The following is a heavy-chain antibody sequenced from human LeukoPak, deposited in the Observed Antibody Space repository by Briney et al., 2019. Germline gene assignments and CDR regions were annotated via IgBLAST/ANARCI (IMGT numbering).Heavy chain of an antibody. Sequence: GGSLRLSRAVSGFTFSIYSMSWVRQAPGKGLEWVSYISSSGSTIYYADSVKGRFTISRDNAKNSLYLQMNSLRAEDTAVYYCARDEAMGDYYFDYWGQGTLVTVSS. J-gene: IGHJ4*02. CDR2: ISSSGSTI. V-gene: IGHV3-48*04. CDR3: ARDEAMGDYYFDY. D-gene: IGHD3-16*01. CDR1: GFTFSIYS.